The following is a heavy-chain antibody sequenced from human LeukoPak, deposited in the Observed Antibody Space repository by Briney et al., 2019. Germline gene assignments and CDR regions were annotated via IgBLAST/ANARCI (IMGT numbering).Heavy chain of an antibody. CDR2: TYYRSEWYN. CDR1: GDSVSSNSAA. D-gene: IGHD3-10*01. Sequence: SQTLSLTCAISGDSVSSNSAAWNWIRQSPSRGLEWLGRTYYRSEWYNDYAVSVKSRITINPDTSKNQFSLQLNSVTPEDTAVYYCARDREGFGEVEPYYYGMDVWGQGTTVTVSS. J-gene: IGHJ6*02. V-gene: IGHV6-1*01. CDR3: ARDREGFGEVEPYYYGMDV.